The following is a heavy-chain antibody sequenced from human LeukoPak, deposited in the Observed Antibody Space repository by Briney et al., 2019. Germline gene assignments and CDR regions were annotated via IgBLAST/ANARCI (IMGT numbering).Heavy chain of an antibody. J-gene: IGHJ4*02. Sequence: SVKVSCKASGGTFSNYAISWVRQAPGQGLEWMGGIIPIFGTANYAQKFQGRVTITTDESTSTAYMELSSLRSEDTAVYYCASPDSTPSNGFDYWGQGTLVTVSS. D-gene: IGHD1-1*01. CDR1: GGTFSNYA. CDR2: IIPIFGTA. V-gene: IGHV1-69*05. CDR3: ASPDSTPSNGFDY.